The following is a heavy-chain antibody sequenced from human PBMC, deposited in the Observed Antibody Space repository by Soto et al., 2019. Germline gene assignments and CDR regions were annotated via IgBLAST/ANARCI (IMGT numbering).Heavy chain of an antibody. D-gene: IGHD2-15*01. V-gene: IGHV4-39*01. Sequence: PSETLSLTCSVSGVSISSSDYYWAWLRQPPGKGLEWFGSVDYIGVTYSNPSIKGRATICKDTSKYKFSLQVTPVTAADTAFFFCGKVLLAATRHAGPDYWGQGTQVTVSS. CDR2: VDYIGVT. CDR3: GKVLLAATRHAGPDY. CDR1: GVSISSSDYY. J-gene: IGHJ4*02.